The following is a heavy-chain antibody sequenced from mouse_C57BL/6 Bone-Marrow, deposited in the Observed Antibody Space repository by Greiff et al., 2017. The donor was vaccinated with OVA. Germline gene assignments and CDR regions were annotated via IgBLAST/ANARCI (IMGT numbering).Heavy chain of an antibody. V-gene: IGHV3-6*01. Sequence: DVKLQESGPGLVKPSQSLSLTCSVTGYSITSGYYWNWIREFPGNKLEWMGYISYDGSNNYNPSLKNRISITRGTSKNQFFLKLNSVTTEDTATYYCARGDYFDYWGQGTTLTVSS. J-gene: IGHJ2*01. CDR1: GYSITSGYY. CDR3: ARGDYFDY. CDR2: ISYDGSN.